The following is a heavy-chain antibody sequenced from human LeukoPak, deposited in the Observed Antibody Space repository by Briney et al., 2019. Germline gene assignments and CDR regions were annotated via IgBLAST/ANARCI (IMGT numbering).Heavy chain of an antibody. Sequence: GGSLRLSCEASGFTFSRYAMNWVRQAPGRGLDWVSSVRGNGVNTFYTDSVKGRFTISRDTSKNTLYLQMSGLRVEDTALYYCAKASDYNHYFDSWGRGTLVTVSS. J-gene: IGHJ4*02. CDR3: AKASDYNHYFDS. V-gene: IGHV3-23*01. CDR1: GFTFSRYA. CDR2: VRGNGVNT. D-gene: IGHD6-25*01.